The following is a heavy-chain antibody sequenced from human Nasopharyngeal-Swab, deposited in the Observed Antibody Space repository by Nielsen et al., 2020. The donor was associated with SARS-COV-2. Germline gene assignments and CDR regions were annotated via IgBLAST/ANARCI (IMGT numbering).Heavy chain of an antibody. Sequence: SETLSLTCAVYGGSFSASYWGWIRQPPGKGLEWIGEINDSGSTNYNPSLRSRVTISVDTSKNQFSLRLTSVTAADTAVYYCARDGLDYDFWSAYFMDVWGQGTTVTVSS. V-gene: IGHV4-34*01. CDR1: GGSFSASY. D-gene: IGHD3-3*01. CDR2: INDSGST. J-gene: IGHJ6*02. CDR3: ARDGLDYDFWSAYFMDV.